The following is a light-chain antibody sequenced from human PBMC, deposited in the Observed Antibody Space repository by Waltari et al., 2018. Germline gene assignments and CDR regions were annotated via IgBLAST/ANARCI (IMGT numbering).Light chain of an antibody. V-gene: IGKV3-15*01. CDR3: QRYNTWPYT. J-gene: IGKJ2*01. CDR1: ESISIN. CDR2: GAS. Sequence: EILMTQSPATLSVSPGERATLTCRATESISINLAWYQPKPGQAPRLLIYGASTRATGIPARFSGSGSGTEFTLTISSLQSEDFAVYYCQRYNTWPYTFGQGTKVEIK.